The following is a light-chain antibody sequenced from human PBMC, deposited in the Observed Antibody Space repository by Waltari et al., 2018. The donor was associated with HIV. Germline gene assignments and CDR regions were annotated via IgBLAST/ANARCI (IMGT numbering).Light chain of an antibody. CDR3: QSYDSSLSGV. Sequence: QSVLTQPPSVSGAPRQRVTIYCTWSTSNIRAGSDVPWYQQLPGTAPKLRIFGNSNRPSGVPDRFAGSKSGTSASLAITGLQAEDEANYYCQSYDSSLSGVFGTGTKVTVL. CDR2: GNS. CDR1: TSNIRAGSD. J-gene: IGLJ1*01. V-gene: IGLV1-40*01.